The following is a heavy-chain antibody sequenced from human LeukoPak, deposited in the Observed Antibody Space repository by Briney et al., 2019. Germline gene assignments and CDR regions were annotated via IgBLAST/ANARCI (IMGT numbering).Heavy chain of an antibody. V-gene: IGHV1-69*13. J-gene: IGHJ4*02. CDR2: IIPIFGTA. CDR3: ARNDGYNSNFDY. Sequence: ASVKVSCKASGGTFSSYAISWVRQAPGQRLEWMGGIIPIFGTANYAQKFQGRVTITADESTSTAYMELSSLRSEDTAVYYCARNDGYNSNFDYWGQGTLVTVSS. CDR1: GGTFSSYA. D-gene: IGHD5-24*01.